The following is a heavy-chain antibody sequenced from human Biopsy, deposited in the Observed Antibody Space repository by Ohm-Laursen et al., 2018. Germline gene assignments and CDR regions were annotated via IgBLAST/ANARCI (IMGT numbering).Heavy chain of an antibody. CDR3: ARDSSRRAREGGMDV. Sequence: SLRLSCSASGFSVSSYDLNWVRQAPGKGLDWISYISETSSHIYDAGSVGGRFTVARDIAKNSLYLQQNSLRVEDTAVYYCARDSSRRAREGGMDVWGQGTTVTVSS. CDR2: ISETSSHI. CDR1: GFSVSSYD. J-gene: IGHJ6*02. V-gene: IGHV3-21*01. D-gene: IGHD6-6*01.